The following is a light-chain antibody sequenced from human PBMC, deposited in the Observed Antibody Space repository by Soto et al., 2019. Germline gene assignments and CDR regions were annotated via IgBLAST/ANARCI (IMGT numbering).Light chain of an antibody. J-gene: IGKJ1*01. Sequence: DIQMTQSPSTLSASVGDRVTITCRASQSISSWLAWYQQKPGKAPKLLIYGASSFESGVPSRFSGSGSGTEFTLTISSLQPDDFATYYCQQYNSYDMWSFGQGTK. CDR2: GAS. V-gene: IGKV1-5*01. CDR1: QSISSW. CDR3: QQYNSYDMWS.